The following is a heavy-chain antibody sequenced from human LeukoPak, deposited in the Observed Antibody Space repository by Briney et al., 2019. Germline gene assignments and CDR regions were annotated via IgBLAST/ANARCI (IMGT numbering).Heavy chain of an antibody. V-gene: IGHV3-30-3*01. J-gene: IGHJ6*02. CDR3: ARDDCSSTSCYVGYYYGMDV. Sequence: GRSLRLSCAASGFTFSSYAMHWVRQAPGKGLEWVAVISYDGSNKYYADPVKGRFTISRDNSKNTLYLQMNSLRAEDTAVYYCARDDCSSTSCYVGYYYGMDVWGQGTTVTVSS. CDR1: GFTFSSYA. D-gene: IGHD2-2*01. CDR2: ISYDGSNK.